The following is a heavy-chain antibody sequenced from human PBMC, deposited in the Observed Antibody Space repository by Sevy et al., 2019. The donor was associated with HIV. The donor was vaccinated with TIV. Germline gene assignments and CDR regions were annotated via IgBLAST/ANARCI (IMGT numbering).Heavy chain of an antibody. CDR3: ARDVTRIVGATYFDY. CDR2: ISSSSSTI. Sequence: GGSLRLSCAASGFTFSSYSFNWVRQAPGKGLEWVSYISSSSSTIYYADSLKGRFTISRDNAKNSLYLQMNSLRDEDTAVYYCARDVTRIVGATYFDYWGQGTLVTVSS. CDR1: GFTFSSYS. J-gene: IGHJ4*02. D-gene: IGHD1-26*01. V-gene: IGHV3-48*02.